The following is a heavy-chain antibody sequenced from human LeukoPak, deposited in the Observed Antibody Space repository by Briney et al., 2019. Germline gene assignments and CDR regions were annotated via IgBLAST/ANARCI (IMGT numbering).Heavy chain of an antibody. CDR2: ISPNTGAT. J-gene: IGHJ3*02. V-gene: IGHV1-2*02. CDR1: GYTFTDYY. D-gene: IGHD5-18*01. Sequence: ASVKVSCKASGYTFTDYYIHWVRHAPPQGLEWMGWISPNTGATNYAQKFQGRLTMTRDTSINTAYMGLSRLTSDDTALYYCAREGDVDTAMDDAFDIWGQGTMVPVSS. CDR3: AREGDVDTAMDDAFDI.